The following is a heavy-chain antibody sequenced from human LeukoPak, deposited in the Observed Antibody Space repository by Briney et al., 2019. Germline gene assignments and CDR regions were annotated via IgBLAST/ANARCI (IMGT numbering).Heavy chain of an antibody. Sequence: GGSLRLSCAASGFTFDNYAMNWVRQAPGKGLEWVSYISGGGAKRHYSDSVKGRFTISRDNPKNTLYLQINDLRAEDTAMYYCAKCSAGYYNDAFDIWGRGTMVTVSS. J-gene: IGHJ3*02. CDR1: GFTFDNYA. CDR3: AKCSAGYYNDAFDI. V-gene: IGHV3-23*01. CDR2: ISGGGAKR. D-gene: IGHD3-10*02.